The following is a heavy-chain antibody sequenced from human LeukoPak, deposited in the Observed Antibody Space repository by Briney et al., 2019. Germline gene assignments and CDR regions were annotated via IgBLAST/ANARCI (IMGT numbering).Heavy chain of an antibody. J-gene: IGHJ3*02. Sequence: WASVKVSCTASGYTFTSYGISWVRQAPGQGVEWRGWISAYNGNTNYAQKLQGRVTMTTDTSTSTAYMELRSLRSDDTAVYYCARDPTYYYDSSGYRDAFDIWGQGTMVTVSS. V-gene: IGHV1-18*01. D-gene: IGHD3-22*01. CDR1: GYTFTSYG. CDR3: ARDPTYYYDSSGYRDAFDI. CDR2: ISAYNGNT.